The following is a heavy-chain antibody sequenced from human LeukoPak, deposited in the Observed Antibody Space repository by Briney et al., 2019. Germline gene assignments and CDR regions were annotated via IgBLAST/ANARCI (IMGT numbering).Heavy chain of an antibody. V-gene: IGHV3-74*01. D-gene: IGHD4-17*01. CDR2: INSDGINT. J-gene: IGHJ4*02. CDR1: GFTFSNYW. Sequence: PGGSLRLSCAASGFTFSNYWMHWVRQAPGKGLVWVSRINSDGINTSYADSVKGRFTISRDNAKNTLNLQMNSLRAEDTAVYYCARRDHGDYGEEYWGQGTLVTVSS. CDR3: ARRDHGDYGEEY.